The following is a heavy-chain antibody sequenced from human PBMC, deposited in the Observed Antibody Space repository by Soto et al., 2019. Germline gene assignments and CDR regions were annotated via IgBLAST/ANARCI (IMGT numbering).Heavy chain of an antibody. J-gene: IGHJ5*02. CDR1: GYTFTRYT. CDR3: ARGIATGQLDP. V-gene: IGHV1-3*01. Sequence: QVQLVQSGAEVKKPGASVKISCKASGYTFTRYTMNWVRQAPGQRLEWMGWINPDNGNTKSSQKFQDRVIITSDTSARTAYMDLRSLSSEDTAVYYCARGIATGQLDPWGQGTLVTVSS. D-gene: IGHD2-15*01. CDR2: INPDNGNT.